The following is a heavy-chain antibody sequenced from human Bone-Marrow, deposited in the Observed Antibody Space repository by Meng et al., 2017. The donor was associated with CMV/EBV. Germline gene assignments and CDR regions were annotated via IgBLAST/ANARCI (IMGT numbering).Heavy chain of an antibody. D-gene: IGHD2-2*01. CDR1: GFTFSSYS. Sequence: LSLTCAASGFTFSSYSMNWVRQAPGKGLEWVSSISSSSSYIYYADSVKGRFTISRDNAKNSLYLQMNSLRAEDTAVYYCARDPCSSTSCYPDYWGQGTLVTVSS. J-gene: IGHJ4*02. CDR2: ISSSSSYI. V-gene: IGHV3-21*01. CDR3: ARDPCSSTSCYPDY.